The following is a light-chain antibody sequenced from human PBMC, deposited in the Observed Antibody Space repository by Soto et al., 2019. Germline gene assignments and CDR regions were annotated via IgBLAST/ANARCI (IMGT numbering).Light chain of an antibody. V-gene: IGKV1-5*01. Sequence: DVKMSQSPSTLSASIEDRETIPCRASQSISGWLAWYQQKPGKAPRLLIYDASTLESGVPSRFSGSGSGTEFTLTISSLQPDDFATFYCQQYNNYPRTFGQGTKVDFK. CDR2: DAS. CDR1: QSISGW. J-gene: IGKJ1*01. CDR3: QQYNNYPRT.